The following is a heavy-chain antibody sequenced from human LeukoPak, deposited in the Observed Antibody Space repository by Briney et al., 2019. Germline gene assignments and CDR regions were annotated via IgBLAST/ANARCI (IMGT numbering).Heavy chain of an antibody. Sequence: SETLSLTCTVSGGSISSDYWSWIRQRPGNGLDWVGFTYYSWSTNYIPPLKSRVTISVDTYRHEFSLTLSSVTAADTAVYYCAREVVNYYFWSSPTTSRYNWFDHWGQGTLVTVSS. CDR2: TYYSWST. CDR1: GGSISSDY. J-gene: IGHJ5*02. CDR3: AREVVNYYFWSSPTTSRYNWFDH. V-gene: IGHV4-59*01. D-gene: IGHD3-3*01.